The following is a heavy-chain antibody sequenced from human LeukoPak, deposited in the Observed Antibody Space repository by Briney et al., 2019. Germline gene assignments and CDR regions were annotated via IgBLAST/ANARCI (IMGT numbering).Heavy chain of an antibody. Sequence: GGSLRLSCAASGFTFSSYWMSWVRQAPGKGLEWVANIKRDGSEKYYVDSVKGRFTISRDNVKNSLYLQMNSLRAEDTAVYYCGLGGWLDYWGQGTLVTVSS. J-gene: IGHJ4*02. CDR2: IKRDGSEK. CDR3: GLGGWLDY. V-gene: IGHV3-7*01. D-gene: IGHD6-19*01. CDR1: GFTFSSYW.